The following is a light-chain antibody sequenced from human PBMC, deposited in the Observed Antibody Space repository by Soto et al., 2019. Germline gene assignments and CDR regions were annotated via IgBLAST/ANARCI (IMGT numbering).Light chain of an antibody. CDR3: QQYNNWPRT. CDR1: QSVSSN. Sequence: EIKVTQSPATLSVARRERATLPSRASQSVSSNLAWYQQKPGQAPRLLIYGASTRATGIPARFSGSGSGTEFTLTISSLQSEDFAVYYCQQYNNWPRTFGQGTKVDIK. V-gene: IGKV3-15*01. CDR2: GAS. J-gene: IGKJ1*01.